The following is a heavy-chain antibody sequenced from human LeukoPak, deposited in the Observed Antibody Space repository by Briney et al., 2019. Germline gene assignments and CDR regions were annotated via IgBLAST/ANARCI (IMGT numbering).Heavy chain of an antibody. J-gene: IGHJ3*02. CDR1: GGSVNSHY. CDR2: LYFSGST. Sequence: PSETLSLTCTVSGGSVNSHYWSWIRQPPGKGLEWIGYLYFSGSTGYNPSLKSRVSISVETSKNQFSLRLSSVIAADTAVYYCARPYDSSGYYIRGAFDIWGQGAMVTVS. CDR3: ARPYDSSGYYIRGAFDI. D-gene: IGHD3-22*01. V-gene: IGHV4-59*02.